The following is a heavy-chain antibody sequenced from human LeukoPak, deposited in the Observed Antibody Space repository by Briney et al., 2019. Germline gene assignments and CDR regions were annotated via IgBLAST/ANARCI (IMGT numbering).Heavy chain of an antibody. CDR1: GGSISSYY. Sequence: PSETLSLTCTVSGGSISSYYWSWIRQPPGKGLEWIGYIYYSGSTNYNPSLKSRVTISVDTSKNQFSLKLSSVTAADTAVYYCASRYFCSSTSCYTFDNWGQGTLVTVSS. J-gene: IGHJ4*02. D-gene: IGHD2-2*02. CDR2: IYYSGST. V-gene: IGHV4-59*08. CDR3: ASRYFCSSTSCYTFDN.